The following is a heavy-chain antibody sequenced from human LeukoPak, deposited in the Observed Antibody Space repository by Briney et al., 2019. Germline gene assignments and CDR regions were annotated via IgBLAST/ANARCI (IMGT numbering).Heavy chain of an antibody. CDR3: AKVGRNIDY. V-gene: IGHV3-23*01. Sequence: GASLRLSCAASGFTFSSYAMSWVRQAPGKGLEWVSAISGSGGSTYYADSVRGRFTIARDNSENTLYLQMNSLRAEDTAVYYCAKVGRNIDYWGQGTLVTVSS. CDR2: ISGSGGST. J-gene: IGHJ4*02. CDR1: GFTFSSYA. D-gene: IGHD1-14*01.